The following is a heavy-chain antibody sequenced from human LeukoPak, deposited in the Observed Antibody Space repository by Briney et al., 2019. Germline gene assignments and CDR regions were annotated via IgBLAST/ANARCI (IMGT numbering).Heavy chain of an antibody. Sequence: SVKVSCKASGGTFISYAISWVRQAPGQGVEWMGRIIPIFGTANYVQKFQGRVTLTTDESTSTAYMELSSLRSEDTAVYYCARDPLRGYYDSSGYYLGSTWGQGTLVTVSS. CDR3: ARDPLRGYYDSSGYYLGST. V-gene: IGHV1-69*05. CDR2: IIPIFGTA. CDR1: GGTFISYA. D-gene: IGHD3-22*01. J-gene: IGHJ5*02.